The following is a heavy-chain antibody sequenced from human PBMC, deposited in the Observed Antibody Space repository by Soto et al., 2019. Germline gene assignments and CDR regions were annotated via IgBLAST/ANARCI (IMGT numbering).Heavy chain of an antibody. D-gene: IGHD3-22*01. CDR2: IRSKANSYAT. CDR3: TRQAIDYDSSGFPSPTGWRYG. V-gene: IGHV3-73*02. Sequence: EVQLVESGGGLVQPGGSLKLSCAASGFTFSGSAMHWVRQASGKGLEWVGRIRSKANSYATAYAASVKGRFTISRDDSKNTAHLQMNSLKTEDTAVYYCTRQAIDYDSSGFPSPTGWRYGWGQGTLVTVSS. J-gene: IGHJ4*02. CDR1: GFTFSGSA.